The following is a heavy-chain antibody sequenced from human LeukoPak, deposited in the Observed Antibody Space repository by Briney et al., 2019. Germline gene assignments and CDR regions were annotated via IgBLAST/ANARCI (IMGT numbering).Heavy chain of an antibody. Sequence: ASVKVSCKASGGTFSSYAISWVRQASGQGLEWMGGIIPIFGTANYAQKFQGRVTITADESTSTAYMELSSLRSEDTAVYYCAEGITGTTSWFDPWGQGTLVTVSS. V-gene: IGHV1-69*13. D-gene: IGHD1-7*01. CDR1: GGTFSSYA. J-gene: IGHJ5*02. CDR2: IIPIFGTA. CDR3: AEGITGTTSWFDP.